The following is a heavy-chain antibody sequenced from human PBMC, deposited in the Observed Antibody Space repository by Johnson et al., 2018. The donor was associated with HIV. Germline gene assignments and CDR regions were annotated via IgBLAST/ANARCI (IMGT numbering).Heavy chain of an antibody. D-gene: IGHD1-26*01. CDR1: GFTFDDYD. J-gene: IGHJ3*02. Sequence: VQLVESGGGVVRPGGSRRLSCAASGFTFDDYDISWVRQAPGKGLEWVSSFNWNGVSTGYADSVKGRFTISRDNSKNTLYLQMNSLRAEDTAVYYCAKSTWELRHLDAFDICGQGTMVTVSS. CDR3: AKSTWELRHLDAFDI. CDR2: FNWNGVST. V-gene: IGHV3-20*04.